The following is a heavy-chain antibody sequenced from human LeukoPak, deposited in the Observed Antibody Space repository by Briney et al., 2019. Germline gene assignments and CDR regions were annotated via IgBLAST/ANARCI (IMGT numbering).Heavy chain of an antibody. D-gene: IGHD4-17*01. V-gene: IGHV4-39*01. CDR1: GGSISSSTYD. CDR2: IYYSGST. Sequence: SETLSLTCTVAGGSISSSTYDWGGIRQPPGKGLEWIASIYYSGSTYNNPSLKSPFTIFVDTSKNQFPLKLSSVTATDTAVYYCARTYGDYDDAFDVWGQGTMVTGSS. J-gene: IGHJ3*01. CDR3: ARTYGDYDDAFDV.